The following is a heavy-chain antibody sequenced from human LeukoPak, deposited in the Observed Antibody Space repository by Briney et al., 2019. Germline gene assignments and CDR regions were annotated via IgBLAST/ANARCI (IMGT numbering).Heavy chain of an antibody. J-gene: IGHJ3*01. Sequence: GGSLRLSCAASGFTFSSYGMNWVRQAPGKGLEWVSHISSSSSTIYYADSVKGRFTISRDNSKNTLYLQMKSLRAEDTAVYFCARGGFNHAFDVWGQGTMVTVSS. CDR1: GFTFSSYG. CDR3: ARGGFNHAFDV. V-gene: IGHV3-48*01. CDR2: ISSSSSTI.